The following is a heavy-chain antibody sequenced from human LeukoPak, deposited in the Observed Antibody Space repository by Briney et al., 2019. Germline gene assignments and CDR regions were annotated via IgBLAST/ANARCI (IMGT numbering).Heavy chain of an antibody. D-gene: IGHD3-22*01. CDR2: IYNSGST. V-gene: IGHV4-31*03. CDR3: AREYYYDSSGFYSHDAFDI. CDR1: GGSISSGAYY. Sequence: DPSQTLSLTCTVSGGSISSGAYYWSWIRQHPGKGLEWIGYIYNSGSTYYSPSLKSRLSISVDTSKNQFSLKLSSVTAADTAVYYCAREYYYDSSGFYSHDAFDIWGQGTMVTVSS. J-gene: IGHJ3*02.